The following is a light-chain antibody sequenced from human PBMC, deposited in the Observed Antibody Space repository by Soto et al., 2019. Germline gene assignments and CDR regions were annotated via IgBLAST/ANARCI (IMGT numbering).Light chain of an antibody. V-gene: IGKV3-15*01. Sequence: ETVMTQSPATLSVSPGERATLSCRASQGVSSNLAWYQQKPGQAPRLLIYSASTRATGNPARFSGSGSGTEFTLTISSLQSEDFAVYYCQQYNNWPPITFGQGTKLEIK. CDR2: SAS. CDR1: QGVSSN. CDR3: QQYNNWPPIT. J-gene: IGKJ2*01.